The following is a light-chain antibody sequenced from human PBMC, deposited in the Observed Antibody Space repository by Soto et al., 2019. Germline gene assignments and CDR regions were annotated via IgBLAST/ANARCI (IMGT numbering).Light chain of an antibody. CDR1: RTDVDGYDY. CDR3: TSYTGSPPFYA. V-gene: IGLV2-14*03. Sequence: QSALARPASVSGSPGEEIAISFTGVRTDVDGYDYVSWYQQHPGQAPQLIIYDVYNRPSGVSHRFSGSKSGDTASLTISGLQAEDEAGYYCTSYTGSPPFYAFGTGTKVTVL. CDR2: DVY. J-gene: IGLJ1*01.